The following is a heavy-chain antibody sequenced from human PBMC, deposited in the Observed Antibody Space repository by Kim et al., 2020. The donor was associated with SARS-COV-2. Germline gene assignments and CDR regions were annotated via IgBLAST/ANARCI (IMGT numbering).Heavy chain of an antibody. CDR3: ARTYYYDSSGSPLGFV. Sequence: GGSLRLSCAASGFTFSSYAMHWVRQAPGKGLEWVAVISYDGSNKYYADSVKGRFTISRDNSKNTLYLQMNSLRAEDTAVYYCARTYYYDSSGSPLGFVGGQGTLVTVSS. CDR2: ISYDGSNK. J-gene: IGHJ4*02. D-gene: IGHD3-22*01. CDR1: GFTFSSYA. V-gene: IGHV3-30-3*01.